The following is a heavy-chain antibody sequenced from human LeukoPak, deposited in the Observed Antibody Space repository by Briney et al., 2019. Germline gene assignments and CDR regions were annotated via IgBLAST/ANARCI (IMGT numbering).Heavy chain of an antibody. CDR2: IYTSGST. Sequence: SETLSLTCTVSGGSISSYYWSWIRQPTGKGLEWIGRIYTSGSTNYNPSLKSRVTTSVDTSKNQFSLKLSSVTAADTAVYYCAREVTADIVVVPAAYSDYYYYMDVWGKGTTVTVSS. CDR1: GGSISSYY. V-gene: IGHV4-4*07. D-gene: IGHD2-2*01. CDR3: AREVTADIVVVPAAYSDYYYYMDV. J-gene: IGHJ6*03.